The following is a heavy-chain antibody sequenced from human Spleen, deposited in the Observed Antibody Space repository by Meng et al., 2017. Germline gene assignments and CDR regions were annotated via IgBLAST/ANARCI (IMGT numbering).Heavy chain of an antibody. CDR3: ARGLPNWFDP. CDR1: GGSFSGYY. CDR2: INHSGST. V-gene: IGHV4-34*01. J-gene: IGHJ5*02. Sequence: GSLRLSCAVYGGSFSGYYWSWIRQPPGKGLEWIGEINHSGSTNYNPSLKSRVTISVDTSKNQFSLKLSSVTAADTAVYYCARGLPNWFDPWGQGTLVTVSS.